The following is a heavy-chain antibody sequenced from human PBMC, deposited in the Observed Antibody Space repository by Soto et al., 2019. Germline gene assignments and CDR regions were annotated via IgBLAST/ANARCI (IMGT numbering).Heavy chain of an antibody. CDR2: IWYDGSNK. D-gene: IGHD6-13*01. V-gene: IGHV3-33*01. CDR1: GFTFSSYG. J-gene: IGHJ6*02. CDR3: ARDAPVGAAGPPIYYYYGMDV. Sequence: LRLSCAASGFTFSSYGMHWVRQAPGKGLEWVAVIWYDGSNKYYADSVKGRFTISRDNSKNTLYLQMNSLRAEDTAVYYCARDAPVGAAGPPIYYYYGMDVWGQGTTVTVSS.